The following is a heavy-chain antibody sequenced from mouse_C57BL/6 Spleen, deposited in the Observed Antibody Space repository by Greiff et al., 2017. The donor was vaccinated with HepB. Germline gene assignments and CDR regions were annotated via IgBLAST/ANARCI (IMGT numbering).Heavy chain of an antibody. CDR2: IYPRSGNT. D-gene: IGHD3-2*02. V-gene: IGHV1-81*01. CDR3: ARSRGHSSGYYFDY. Sequence: VQLQQSGAELARPGASVKLSCKASGYTFPSYGISWVKKRTGQGLEWIGEIYPRSGNTYYNGKFKGKATLTADKSSSTAYMELRSLTSEDSAVYFCARSRGHSSGYYFDYWGQGTTLTVSS. CDR1: GYTFPSYG. J-gene: IGHJ2*01.